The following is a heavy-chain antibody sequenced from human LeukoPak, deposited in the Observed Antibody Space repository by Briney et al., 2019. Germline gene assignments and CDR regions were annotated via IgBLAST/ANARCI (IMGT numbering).Heavy chain of an antibody. CDR3: ARDATVASSPNWFDP. CDR2: ITRESSTR. V-gene: IGHV3-48*01. Sequence: GGSLRLSCAASGFRFSSYSMHWVRQAPGKGLDWVSSITRESSTRYYADSVKGRFTISRDDGKTSLYLHMNSLRVDDTAVYFCARDATVASSPNWFDPWGQGTLVTVSS. CDR1: GFRFSSYS. J-gene: IGHJ5*02. D-gene: IGHD6-19*01.